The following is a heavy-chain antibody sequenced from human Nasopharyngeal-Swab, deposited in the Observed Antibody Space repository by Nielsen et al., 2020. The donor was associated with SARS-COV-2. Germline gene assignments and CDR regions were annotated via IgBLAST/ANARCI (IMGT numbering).Heavy chain of an antibody. V-gene: IGHV3-30*04. J-gene: IGHJ4*02. CDR3: ARDWIGNFDY. D-gene: IGHD3-10*01. Sequence: WIRQPPGKGLEWGAVISYDGSNKYYADSVKGRFTISRDNSKNTLYLQMNSLRAEDTAVYYCARDWIGNFDYWGQGTLVTVSS. CDR2: ISYDGSNK.